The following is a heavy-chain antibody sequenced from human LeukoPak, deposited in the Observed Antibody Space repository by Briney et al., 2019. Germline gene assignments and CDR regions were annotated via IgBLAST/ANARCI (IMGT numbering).Heavy chain of an antibody. J-gene: IGHJ4*02. CDR3: AKDPGASYYDSSGYYPSSIDY. CDR1: GFTFSSYG. CDR2: ISYDGGNK. Sequence: GGSLRLSCAASGFTFSSYGTHWVRQAPGKGLEWVAVISYDGGNKSYADSVKGRFTISRDNSKNTLHLQMNSLRAEDTAVYYCAKDPGASYYDSSGYYPSSIDYWGQGTLVTVSS. V-gene: IGHV3-30*18. D-gene: IGHD3-22*01.